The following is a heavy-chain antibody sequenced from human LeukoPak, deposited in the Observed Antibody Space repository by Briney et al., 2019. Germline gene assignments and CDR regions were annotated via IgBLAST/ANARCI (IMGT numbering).Heavy chain of an antibody. J-gene: IGHJ3*02. CDR3: ARERDSSSWYAFDI. V-gene: IGHV3-48*02. CDR1: GFTFSSYS. Sequence: GGSLRLSCAASGFTFSSYSLNWVRQAPGKGLEWVSHISSSSSTIYYGDSVKGRFTISRDNAKNSLYLLMNSLRDEDTAVYYCARERDSSSWYAFDIWGQGTMVTVSS. D-gene: IGHD6-13*01. CDR2: ISSSSSTI.